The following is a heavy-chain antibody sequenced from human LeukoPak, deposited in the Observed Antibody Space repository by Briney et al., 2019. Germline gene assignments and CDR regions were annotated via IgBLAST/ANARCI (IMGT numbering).Heavy chain of an antibody. V-gene: IGHV4-34*01. CDR2: INHSGST. CDR3: ARESATAIYDY. CDR1: GGSFSGYY. D-gene: IGHD2-2*02. Sequence: SETLSLTCAVYGGSFSGYYWGWIRQPPGKGLEWIGEINHSGSTNYNPSLKSRVTISVDTSKNQFSLKLSSVTAADTAVYYCARESATAIYDYWGQGTLVTVSS. J-gene: IGHJ4*02.